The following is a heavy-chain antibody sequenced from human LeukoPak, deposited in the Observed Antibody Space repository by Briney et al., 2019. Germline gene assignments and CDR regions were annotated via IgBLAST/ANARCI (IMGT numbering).Heavy chain of an antibody. V-gene: IGHV1-46*01. CDR3: AKVPYGDYLVNWFDP. CDR1: GYTFTSYY. CDR2: INPSGGST. J-gene: IGHJ5*02. D-gene: IGHD4-17*01. Sequence: ASVKVSCKASGYTFTSYYMHWVRQAPGQGLEWMGIINPSGGSTSYAQKFQGRVTMTRDTSTSTVYMELSSLRSEDTAVYYCAKVPYGDYLVNWFDPWGQGTLVTVSS.